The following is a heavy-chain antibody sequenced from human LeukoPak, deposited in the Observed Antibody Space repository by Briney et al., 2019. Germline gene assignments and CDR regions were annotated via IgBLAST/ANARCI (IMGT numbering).Heavy chain of an antibody. CDR3: AKEGAGQWLVRGKGWFDP. J-gene: IGHJ5*02. CDR2: ISYDGSNK. CDR1: GFTFSNYG. V-gene: IGHV3-30*18. D-gene: IGHD6-19*01. Sequence: PGGSLRLSCAASGFTFSNYGMHWVRQAPGKGLEWVAGISYDGSNKYHADSVKGRFTISRDNSKNTLYLQLNSLRPEDTAVYYCAKEGAGQWLVRGKGWFDPWGQGTLVTVSS.